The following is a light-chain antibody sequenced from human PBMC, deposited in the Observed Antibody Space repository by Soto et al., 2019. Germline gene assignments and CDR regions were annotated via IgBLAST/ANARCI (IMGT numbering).Light chain of an antibody. V-gene: IGKV1-5*01. J-gene: IGKJ2*01. CDR1: QSISSW. CDR3: QQYNSYPYT. Sequence: DIQMTQSPSTLYASVGDRVTITCRASQSISSWLAWYQQKPGKAPKLLIDDASSLESGVPSRFSGSGSGTEFTLTIISLQPDDFATYYCQQYNSYPYTFGQGTKLEIK. CDR2: DAS.